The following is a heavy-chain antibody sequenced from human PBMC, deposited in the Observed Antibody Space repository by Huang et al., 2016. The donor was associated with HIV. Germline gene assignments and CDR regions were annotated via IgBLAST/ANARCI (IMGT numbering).Heavy chain of an antibody. D-gene: IGHD3-9*01. CDR1: GGSISSGNYY. V-gene: IGHV4-61*09. J-gene: IGHJ3*02. Sequence: QVQLQESGPGLVKPSQTLSLTCSVSGGSISSGNYYGRWIRQPAGKGLVWIGPIYTSGTTIYNSSLKSRVTISAATSKNQFSLKLSSVTAADTAVYYCARLTGYSTFDIWGHGTVVTVSS. CDR3: ARLTGYSTFDI. CDR2: IYTSGTT.